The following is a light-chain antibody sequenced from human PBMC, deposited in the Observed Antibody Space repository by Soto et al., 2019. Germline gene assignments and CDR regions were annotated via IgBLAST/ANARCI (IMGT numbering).Light chain of an antibody. V-gene: IGKV3-15*01. CDR1: QGIGDT. CDR2: DTS. Sequence: EFVMKQSPATLSVSQGEGATLSCRASQGIGDTLAWYQHKPGQTPRLLIYDTSTRATGVPTRFSGSRSGADFTLTISSLQSEDFAVYYCQQYNNRPWTFGQGTKVDIK. CDR3: QQYNNRPWT. J-gene: IGKJ1*01.